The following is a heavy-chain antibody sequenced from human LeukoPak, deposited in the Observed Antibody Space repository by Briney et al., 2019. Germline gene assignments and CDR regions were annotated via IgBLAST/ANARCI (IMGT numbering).Heavy chain of an antibody. CDR2: IWYDGSNK. D-gene: IGHD3-22*01. V-gene: IGHV3-33*01. CDR1: GFTFSSYG. CDR3: ARRYYYDSSGFDY. Sequence: GGSLRLSCAASGFTFSSYGMHWVRQAPGKGLEWVAVIWYDGSNKYYADSVKGRFTISRDNSKNTLYLQMNSLRVEDTAVYYCARRYYYDSSGFDYWGQGTLVTVSS. J-gene: IGHJ4*02.